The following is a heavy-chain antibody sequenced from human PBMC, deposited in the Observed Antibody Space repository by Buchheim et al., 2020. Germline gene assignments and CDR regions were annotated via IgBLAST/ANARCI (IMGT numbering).Heavy chain of an antibody. Sequence: QVQLQQWGAGLLKPSETLSLTCAVYGGSFSGYYWSWIRQPPGKGLEWIGEINHSGSTNYNPSLKSRVTISVDTSKNQFSLKLSSVTAADTAVYYCARGPDDKRIAVAGVSAFDIWGQGT. D-gene: IGHD6-19*01. CDR3: ARGPDDKRIAVAGVSAFDI. CDR1: GGSFSGYY. J-gene: IGHJ3*02. V-gene: IGHV4-34*01. CDR2: INHSGST.